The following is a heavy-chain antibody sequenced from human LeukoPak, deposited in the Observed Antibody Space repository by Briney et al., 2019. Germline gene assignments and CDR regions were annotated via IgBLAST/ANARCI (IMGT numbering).Heavy chain of an antibody. Sequence: GGSLRLSCAASGFTFSSHSMNWVRQAPGKGLEWVSSISSSSYIYYADSVKGRFTISRDNAKNSLYLQMNSLRAEDTAVYYCARAVYCSSTSCYRGYFDYWGQGTLVTVSS. J-gene: IGHJ4*02. CDR2: ISSSSYI. CDR3: ARAVYCSSTSCYRGYFDY. D-gene: IGHD2-2*01. CDR1: GFTFSSHS. V-gene: IGHV3-21*01.